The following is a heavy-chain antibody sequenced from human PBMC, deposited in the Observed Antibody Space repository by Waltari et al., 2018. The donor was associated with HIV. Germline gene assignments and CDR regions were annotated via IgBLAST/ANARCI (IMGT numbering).Heavy chain of an antibody. Sequence: QVQLQQWGAGLLKPSETLSLTCTVYGGSFGDSYWIWFRQPPGKELEWIGTVKHSGDTKYNPSLKSRVTISVDTSNNQFYLKLTSVVAADTAVYYCAIGREGSFYGWFDPWGQGTLVTVSS. V-gene: IGHV4-34*01. CDR3: AIGREGSFYGWFDP. CDR2: VKHSGDT. CDR1: GGSFGDSY. J-gene: IGHJ5*02. D-gene: IGHD3-10*01.